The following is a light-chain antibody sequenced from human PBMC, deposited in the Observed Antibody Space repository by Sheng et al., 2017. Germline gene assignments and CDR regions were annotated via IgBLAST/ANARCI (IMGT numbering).Light chain of an antibody. J-gene: IGKJ1*01. CDR2: WAS. CDR3: QQYYSTPGT. CDR1: QSVLHSSNNKNY. V-gene: IGKV4-1*01. Sequence: DFVMTQSPDSLAVSLGERATINCKSSQSVLHSSNNKNYLAWYQQKPGQPPKLLIYWASTRESGVPDRFSGSGSGTDFTLTISSLQAEDVAVYYCQQYYSTPGTFGQGTKVEIK.